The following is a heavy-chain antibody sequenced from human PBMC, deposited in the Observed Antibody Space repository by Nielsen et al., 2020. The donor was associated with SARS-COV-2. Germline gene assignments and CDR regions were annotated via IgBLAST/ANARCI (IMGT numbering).Heavy chain of an antibody. D-gene: IGHD2-2*01. CDR3: ARGRGYCSSTSCYAADLNFDY. V-gene: IGHV4-39*01. CDR2: IYYSGST. Sequence: RQAPGKGLEWIGSIYYSGSTYYNPSLKSRVTISVDTSKNQFSLKLSSVTAADTAVYYCARGRGYCSSTSCYAADLNFDYWGQGTLVTVSS. J-gene: IGHJ4*02.